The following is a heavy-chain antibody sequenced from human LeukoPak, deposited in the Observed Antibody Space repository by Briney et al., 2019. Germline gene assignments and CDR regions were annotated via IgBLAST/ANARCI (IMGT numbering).Heavy chain of an antibody. J-gene: IGHJ4*02. CDR3: ARHSGPPYYFDY. Sequence: PSETLCLTCTVSGGSLSSSSYYWGWIRQPPGKGLEWIGSIYYSGGTYYNPSLKSRVTISVDTSKNQFSLKLSSVTAADTAVYYCARHSGPPYYFDYWGQGTLVTVSS. D-gene: IGHD3-10*01. V-gene: IGHV4-39*01. CDR2: IYYSGGT. CDR1: GGSLSSSSYY.